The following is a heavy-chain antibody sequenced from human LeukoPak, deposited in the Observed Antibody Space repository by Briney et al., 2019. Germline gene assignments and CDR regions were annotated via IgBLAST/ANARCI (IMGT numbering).Heavy chain of an antibody. D-gene: IGHD3-10*01. CDR3: ARGRPSGRRITMVRGVTLFDY. CDR1: GGSFSGYY. Sequence: SEALSLTCAVYGGSFSGYYWSWIRQPPGKGLEWIGEINHSGSTNYNPSLKSRVTISVDTSKNQFSLKLSSVTAADTAVYHCARGRPSGRRITMVRGVTLFDYWGQGTLVTVSS. V-gene: IGHV4-34*01. CDR2: INHSGST. J-gene: IGHJ4*02.